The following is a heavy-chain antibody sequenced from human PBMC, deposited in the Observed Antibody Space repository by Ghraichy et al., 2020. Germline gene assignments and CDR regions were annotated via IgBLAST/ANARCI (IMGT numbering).Heavy chain of an antibody. J-gene: IGHJ4*02. CDR3: TRHEVASALDY. D-gene: IGHD5-24*01. V-gene: IGHV3-73*01. Sequence: LTCAASGFTFSASAMHWVRQASGRGLEWVGRIRTKPNSYATTYAASVGGRFTISRDDSKNTVYLQMNSLKTEDTAVYYCTRHEVASALDYWGQGTLVTVSS. CDR1: GFTFSASA. CDR2: IRTKPNSYAT.